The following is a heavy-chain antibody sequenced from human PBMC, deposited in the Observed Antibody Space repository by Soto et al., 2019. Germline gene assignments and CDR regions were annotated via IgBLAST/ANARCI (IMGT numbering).Heavy chain of an antibody. J-gene: IGHJ6*02. CDR3: ARDLWGYCGTDCYPLDV. CDR1: GGSISGYY. V-gene: IGHV4-59*01. D-gene: IGHD2-21*02. Sequence: SETLSLTCTVSGGSISGYYWSWIRQPPGKGLEWIGYMYKTGSTVYNPSFKSRVTISVDTSKNQFSLKLNSVTAADTAVYYCARDLWGYCGTDCYPLDVWGQGNTVTVS. CDR2: MYKTGST.